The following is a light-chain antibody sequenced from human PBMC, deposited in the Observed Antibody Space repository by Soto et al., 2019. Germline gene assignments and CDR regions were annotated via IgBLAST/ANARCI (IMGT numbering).Light chain of an antibody. CDR2: GAS. J-gene: IGKJ1*01. CDR1: QSVSSSF. V-gene: IGKV3-20*01. Sequence: DIVLTQSPGALSLSPGERATLSCRASQSVSSSFLAWYQQKPGQAPRLLIYGASSRATGIPDRFSGSGSGTDFTLTISRLEPEDFAVYYGQQYDSSPRTFGQGTKVEIK. CDR3: QQYDSSPRT.